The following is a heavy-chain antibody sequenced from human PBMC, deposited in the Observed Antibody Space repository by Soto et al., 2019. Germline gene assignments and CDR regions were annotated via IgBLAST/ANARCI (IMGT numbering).Heavy chain of an antibody. CDR3: ARALEEYYDFWSGYPSYYYYYGMDV. D-gene: IGHD3-3*01. CDR1: GGSFSGYY. Sequence: SETLSLTCAVYGGSFSGYYWSWIRQPPGKGLEWIGEINHSGSTNYNPSLKSRVTISVDTSKNQFSLKLSSVTAADTAVYYCARALEEYYDFWSGYPSYYYYYGMDVWGQGTTVTVSS. J-gene: IGHJ6*02. V-gene: IGHV4-34*01. CDR2: INHSGST.